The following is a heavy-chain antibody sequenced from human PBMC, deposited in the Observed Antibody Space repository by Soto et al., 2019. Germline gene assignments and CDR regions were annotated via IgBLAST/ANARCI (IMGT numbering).Heavy chain of an antibody. CDR1: GFTFSDYY. CDR3: ARATFVRKGYYDASDYYFFDY. CDR2: ISSSSSYT. D-gene: IGHD3-22*01. Sequence: GGSLRLSCAASGFTFSDYYMSWIRQAPGKGLEWVSYISSSSSYTNYADSVKGRFTISRDNAKNSLYLQMNSLRAEDTAIYYCARATFVRKGYYDASDYYFFDYWGQGTLVTVSS. J-gene: IGHJ4*02. V-gene: IGHV3-11*05.